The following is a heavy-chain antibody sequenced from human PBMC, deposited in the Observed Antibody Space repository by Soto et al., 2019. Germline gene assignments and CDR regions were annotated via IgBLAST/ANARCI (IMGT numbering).Heavy chain of an antibody. Sequence: GGSLRLSCAASGFTFSSYSMNWVRQAPGKGLEWVSSISGNSNYMYYADSVKGRFTISRDNAKNSLYLQMNSLRAEDTAVYYCAREMIGSGSYDYWGQGILVT. D-gene: IGHD3-10*01. J-gene: IGHJ4*02. CDR3: AREMIGSGSYDY. V-gene: IGHV3-21*01. CDR1: GFTFSSYS. CDR2: ISGNSNYM.